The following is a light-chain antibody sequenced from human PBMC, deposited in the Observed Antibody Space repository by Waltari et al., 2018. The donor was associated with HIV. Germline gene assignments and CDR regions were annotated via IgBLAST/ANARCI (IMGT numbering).Light chain of an antibody. J-gene: IGLJ2*01. CDR3: CSYAGAYTVI. V-gene: IGLV2-11*01. CDR2: DVS. Sequence: QSALTQPRSVSGSPGQSVPLSCTGTSSDVGAYDYASWYQQHPGKAPKLIIYDVSQRPSGVPDRFSGSKSGDTASLTISGLQGEDEAEYYCCSYAGAYTVILGGGTKLTVL. CDR1: SSDVGAYDY.